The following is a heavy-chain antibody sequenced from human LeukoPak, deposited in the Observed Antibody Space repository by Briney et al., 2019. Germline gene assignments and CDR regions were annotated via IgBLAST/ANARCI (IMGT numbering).Heavy chain of an antibody. Sequence: AGSLRLSCAASGFTFSSYGMHWVRQAPGKGLEWVAVISYDGSNKYYADSVKGRFTISRDNSKNTLYLQMNSLRAEDTAVYYCAKLQGIVVVSSSYFDYWGQGTLVTVSS. V-gene: IGHV3-30*18. CDR1: GFTFSSYG. CDR2: ISYDGSNK. CDR3: AKLQGIVVVSSSYFDY. D-gene: IGHD3-22*01. J-gene: IGHJ4*02.